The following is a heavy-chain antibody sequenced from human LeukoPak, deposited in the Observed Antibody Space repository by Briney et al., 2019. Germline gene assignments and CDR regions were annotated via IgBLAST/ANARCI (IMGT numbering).Heavy chain of an antibody. CDR2: ISGSGGST. D-gene: IGHD3-22*01. J-gene: IGHJ4*02. V-gene: IGHV3-23*01. CDR3: AKDHYYDSSGYYGH. Sequence: GGSLRLSCAASGFTFSSYAMSYVRQAPGKGLECVSAISGSGGSTYYADSVKGRFTISRDNSKNTLYLQMNSLRAEDTAVYYCAKDHYYDSSGYYGHWGQGTLVTVSS. CDR1: GFTFSSYA.